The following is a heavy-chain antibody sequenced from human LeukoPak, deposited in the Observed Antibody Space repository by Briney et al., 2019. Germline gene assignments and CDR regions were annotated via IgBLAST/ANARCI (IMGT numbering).Heavy chain of an antibody. CDR1: GDSFSNDYY. CDR3: ANADSEDFFDY. V-gene: IGHV4-38-2*02. J-gene: IGHJ4*02. D-gene: IGHD2-15*01. CDR2: VYHDGST. Sequence: PSETLSLTCTVSGDSFSNDYYWGWIRQPPGKGLEWIGSVYHDGSTYYNPSLKSRLIISLDTSKRQFSPKLTSLTATDTAVYYCANADSEDFFDYWGRGTLVTVSS.